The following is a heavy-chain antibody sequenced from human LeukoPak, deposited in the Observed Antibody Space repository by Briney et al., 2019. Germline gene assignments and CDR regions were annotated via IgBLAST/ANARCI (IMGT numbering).Heavy chain of an antibody. CDR3: ASSRRDWWELLPYYFDY. CDR2: IYYSGST. J-gene: IGHJ4*02. V-gene: IGHV4-59*01. CDR1: GGSISSYY. D-gene: IGHD1-26*01. Sequence: SETLSLTCTVSGGSISSYYWSWIRQPPGKGLEWIGDIYYSGSTNYNPSLKSRVTISVDTSKIQFSLKLSSVTAADTAVYYCASSRRDWWELLPYYFDYWGQGTLVTVSS.